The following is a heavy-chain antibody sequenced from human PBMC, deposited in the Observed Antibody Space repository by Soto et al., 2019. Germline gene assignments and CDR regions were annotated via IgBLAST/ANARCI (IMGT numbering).Heavy chain of an antibody. CDR2: INHSGST. J-gene: IGHJ6*02. Sequence: QVQLYQWGAGLLKPSETLSLTCAVYGESFSAYYWTWIRQPPGKGLEWIGEINHSGSTKYNPSLTRRFTVSGDTSKHQYPPKLSAVSAADTSLYYCARAREVVSARIYYNGMDVRGQGTTVTVSS. CDR3: ARAREVVSARIYYNGMDV. CDR1: GESFSAYY. V-gene: IGHV4-34*01. D-gene: IGHD2-15*01.